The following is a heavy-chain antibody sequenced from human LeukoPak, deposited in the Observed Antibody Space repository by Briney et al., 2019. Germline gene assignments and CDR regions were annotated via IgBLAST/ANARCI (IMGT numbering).Heavy chain of an antibody. CDR2: IYSGGST. CDR3: ARGRYDSSGYRFDY. Sequence: GVLRLSCAASGFTVSSNYMSWVRQAPGKGLEWVSVIYSGGSTYYADSVKGRFTISRDNSKNTLYLQMNSLRAEDTAVYYRARGRYDSSGYRFDYWGQGTLVTVSS. D-gene: IGHD3-22*01. CDR1: GFTVSSNY. V-gene: IGHV3-53*01. J-gene: IGHJ4*02.